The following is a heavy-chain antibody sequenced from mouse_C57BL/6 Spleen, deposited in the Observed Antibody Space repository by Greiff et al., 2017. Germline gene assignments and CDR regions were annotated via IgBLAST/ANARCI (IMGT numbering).Heavy chain of an antibody. V-gene: IGHV5-9-1*02. CDR1: GFTFSSYA. J-gene: IGHJ3*01. CDR3: TTDYAGFAY. Sequence: EVKLVESREGLVKPGGSLKLSCAASGFTFSSYAMSWVRQTPEKRLEWVAYISSGGDYIYYADTVKGRFTISRDNARNTLYLQMSSLKSEDTAMYYCTTDYAGFAYWGQGTLVTVSA. CDR2: ISSGGDYI. D-gene: IGHD2-4*01.